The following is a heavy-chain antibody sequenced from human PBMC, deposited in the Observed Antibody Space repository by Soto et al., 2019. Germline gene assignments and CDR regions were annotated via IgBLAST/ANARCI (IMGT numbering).Heavy chain of an antibody. CDR1: GGTFSSYA. V-gene: IGHV1-69*06. CDR3: ASDDSSGYYFDY. D-gene: IGHD3-22*01. Sequence: SVKVSCKASGGTFSSYAISWVRQAPGQGLEWMGGIIPIFGTANYAQKFQGRVTITAAKSTTTAYMELSSLRSEDTAVYYCASDDSSGYYFDYWGQGTLVTVSS. J-gene: IGHJ4*02. CDR2: IIPIFGTA.